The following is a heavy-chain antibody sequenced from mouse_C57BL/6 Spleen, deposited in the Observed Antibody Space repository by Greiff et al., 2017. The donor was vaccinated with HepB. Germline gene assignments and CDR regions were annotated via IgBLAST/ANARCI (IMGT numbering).Heavy chain of an antibody. Sequence: QVHVKQSGPGLVAPSQSLSITCTVSGFSLTSYGVDWVRQSPGKGLEWLGVIWGVGSTNYNSALKSRLSISKDNSKSQVFLKMNSLQTDDTAMYYCASLRRRGGDYWGQGTSVTVSS. CDR3: ASLRRRGGDY. J-gene: IGHJ4*01. CDR1: GFSLTSYG. V-gene: IGHV2-6*01. CDR2: IWGVGST. D-gene: IGHD1-1*02.